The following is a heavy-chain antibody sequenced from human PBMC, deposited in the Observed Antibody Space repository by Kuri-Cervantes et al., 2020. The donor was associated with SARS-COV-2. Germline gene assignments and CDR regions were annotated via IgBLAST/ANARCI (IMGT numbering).Heavy chain of an antibody. CDR2: FDPEDGET. Sequence: ASVKVSCKVSGYTLTELSMHWVRQAPGKGLEWMGGFDPEDGETIYAQKFQGRVTMTEDTSTDTAYMELSSLRSEDTAVYYCATARFDFWSGYSWGGVFDIWGQGTMVTVSS. V-gene: IGHV1-24*01. CDR1: GYTLTELS. D-gene: IGHD3-3*01. J-gene: IGHJ3*02. CDR3: ATARFDFWSGYSWGGVFDI.